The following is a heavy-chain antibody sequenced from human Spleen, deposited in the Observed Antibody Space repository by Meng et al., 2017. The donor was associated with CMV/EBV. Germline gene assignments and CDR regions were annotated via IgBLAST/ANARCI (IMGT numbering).Heavy chain of an antibody. Sequence: SETLSLTCTVSGGSISSYYWSWIRQPPGKGLEWIGYIYYSGSTYYNPSLKSRVTISVDTSKNQFSLKLSSVTAADTAVYYCARCAARPRNNWFDPWGQGTLVTVSS. V-gene: IGHV4-59*12. CDR2: IYYSGST. CDR1: GGSISSYY. D-gene: IGHD6-6*01. CDR3: ARCAARPRNNWFDP. J-gene: IGHJ5*02.